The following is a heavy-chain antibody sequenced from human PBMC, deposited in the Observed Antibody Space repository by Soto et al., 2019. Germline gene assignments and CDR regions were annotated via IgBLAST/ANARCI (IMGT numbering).Heavy chain of an antibody. V-gene: IGHV1-18*01. CDR2: ISAKNGNT. CDR3: AREPPETPPDY. J-gene: IGHJ4*02. Sequence: QVQLVQSGADVKKPGASVKVSCKASGYTFSDYGISWVRQAPGQGLEWMGWISAKNGNTNFAQKLRGRVTMTTDTSTSTVYMELRSLKPDETAVYYCAREPPETPPDYWGQGTLVTVSS. CDR1: GYTFSDYG.